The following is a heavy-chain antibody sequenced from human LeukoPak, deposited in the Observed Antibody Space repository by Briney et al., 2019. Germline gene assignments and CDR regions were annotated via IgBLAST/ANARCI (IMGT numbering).Heavy chain of an antibody. CDR3: ARSLTYYDYVWGSYQGYYYYGMDV. CDR2: IYYSGST. D-gene: IGHD3-16*02. J-gene: IGHJ6*02. CDR1: GFTVSSNY. Sequence: GSLRLSCAASGFTVSSNYMSWIRQPPGKGLEWIGYIYYSGSTNYNPSLKSRVTISVDTSKNQFSLKLSSVTAADTAVYYCARSLTYYDYVWGSYQGYYYYGMDVWGQGTTVTVSS. V-gene: IGHV4-59*08.